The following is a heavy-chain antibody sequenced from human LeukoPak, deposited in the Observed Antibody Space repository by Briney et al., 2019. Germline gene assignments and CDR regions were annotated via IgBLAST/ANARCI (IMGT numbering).Heavy chain of an antibody. J-gene: IGHJ3*02. Sequence: GGSLRLSCAASGXTXXDYAMHWVRQAPXXXXXXVSGISWNSGSIGYADSVKGRFTISRDNAKNSLYLQMNSLRAEDTALYYCAKDKDPLGIPDAFDIWGQGTMVTVSS. V-gene: IGHV3-9*01. CDR2: ISWNSGSI. CDR3: AKDKDPLGIPDAFDI. D-gene: IGHD3-16*01. CDR1: GXTXXDYA.